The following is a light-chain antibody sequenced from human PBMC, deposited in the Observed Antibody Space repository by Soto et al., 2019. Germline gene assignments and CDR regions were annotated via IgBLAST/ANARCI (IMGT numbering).Light chain of an antibody. V-gene: IGKV3-15*01. CDR1: QSISSN. Sequence: MSQSPSILSVSPGERATLSCRANQSISSNLAWYQQKPGQAPRLLIYGAATRATGIPARFSGSGSGTDFTLTINSLQSEDFAVYYCQMYNNWVGTFGGGTKVDI. J-gene: IGKJ4*01. CDR3: QMYNNWVGT. CDR2: GAA.